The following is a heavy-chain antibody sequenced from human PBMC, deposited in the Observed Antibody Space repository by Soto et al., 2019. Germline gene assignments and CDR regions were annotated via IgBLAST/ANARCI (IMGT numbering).Heavy chain of an antibody. D-gene: IGHD2-15*01. CDR2: INPNRGGT. Sequence: QVQLVQSGAEVKKPGASVKVSCKASGYTFTGYFMHWVRQVPGQGFEWMGWINPNRGGTNYTQKFQGRVTMTSDTSTKTAYMELSSLRSDDTAVYYCARVRYCSGGSCYQLFDYWGQGTLVTVSS. V-gene: IGHV1-2*02. CDR1: GYTFTGYF. J-gene: IGHJ4*02. CDR3: ARVRYCSGGSCYQLFDY.